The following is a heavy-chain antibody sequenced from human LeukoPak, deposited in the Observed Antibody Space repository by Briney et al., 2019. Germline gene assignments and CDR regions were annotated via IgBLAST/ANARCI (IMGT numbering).Heavy chain of an antibody. J-gene: IGHJ4*02. D-gene: IGHD6-19*01. CDR1: GGSFSGYY. V-gene: IGHV4-34*01. CDR2: ISHSGST. CDR3: ARVVSSGWYQDY. Sequence: SETLSLTCAVYGGSFSGYYWTWIRQPPGKGLELIGEISHSGSTNYNPSLKSRVTMSVDTSKNQFSLKLSSVTAADTAVYYCARVVSSGWYQDYWGQGTLVTVSS.